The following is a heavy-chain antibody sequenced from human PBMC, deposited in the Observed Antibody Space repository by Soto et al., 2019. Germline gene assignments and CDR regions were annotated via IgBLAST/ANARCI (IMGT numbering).Heavy chain of an antibody. CDR3: ASKTGHRIPAAGTLFVI. D-gene: IGHD6-13*01. CDR1: GWSFCGYY. J-gene: IGHJ3*02. CDR2: INHRGST. V-gene: IGHV4-34*01. Sequence: QVQLQQCGAGLLKPSETLSLTCAVYGWSFCGYYWCWLRQPPGKGLAWIGEINHRGSTNYNPSLTSRVTISVDTSTSKFQLQLSSVTSADTAVYYCASKTGHRIPAAGTLFVILRKGTTVTVSS.